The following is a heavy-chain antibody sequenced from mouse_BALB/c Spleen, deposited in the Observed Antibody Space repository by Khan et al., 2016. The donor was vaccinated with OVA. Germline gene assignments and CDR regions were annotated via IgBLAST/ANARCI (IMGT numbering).Heavy chain of an antibody. V-gene: IGHV3-2*02. D-gene: IGHD3-1*01. CDR3: EGTGSQYKSARAY. Sequence: EVQLQESGPGLVKPSQSLSLTCTVTGFSITSDYAWNCIRQLPGNKLEWMGYISYSGSTNYNPSLKSRIPITRDTSKNQFFLLMNSVTTEQTATCKCEGTGSQYKSARAYWGQGTSITVSS. J-gene: IGHJ4*01. CDR1: GFSITSDYA. CDR2: ISYSGST.